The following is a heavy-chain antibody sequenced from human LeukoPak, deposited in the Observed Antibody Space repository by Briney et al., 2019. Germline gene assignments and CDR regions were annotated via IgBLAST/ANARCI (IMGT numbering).Heavy chain of an antibody. CDR3: ARDLRQQLVYYMDV. D-gene: IGHD6-13*01. V-gene: IGHV1-69*05. CDR2: IIPIFGTA. CDR1: GGTFSSYA. J-gene: IGHJ6*03. Sequence: GASVKVSCKASGGTFSSYAISWVRQAPGQGLEWMGGIIPIFGTANYAQKFQGRVTITTDESTSTAYMKLSSLRSEDTAVYYCARDLRQQLVYYMDVWGKGTTVTVSS.